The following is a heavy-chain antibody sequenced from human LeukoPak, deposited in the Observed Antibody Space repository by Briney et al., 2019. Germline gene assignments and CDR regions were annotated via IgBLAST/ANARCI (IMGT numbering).Heavy chain of an antibody. CDR1: GFTFSSYS. CDR2: SSSSSSYI. D-gene: IGHD1-26*01. V-gene: IGHV3-21*01. J-gene: IGHJ4*02. Sequence: GGSLRLSCAASGFTFSSYSMNWVRQAPGKGLEWVSSSSSSSSYIYYADSVKGRFTISRDNAKNSLYLQMNSLRAEDTAVYYCARESDYSGSSKPFDYWGQGTLVTVSS. CDR3: ARESDYSGSSKPFDY.